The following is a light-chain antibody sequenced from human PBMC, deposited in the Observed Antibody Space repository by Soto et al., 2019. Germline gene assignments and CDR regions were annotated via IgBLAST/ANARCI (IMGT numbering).Light chain of an antibody. Sequence: QCSLTQPPSVSGAPGQRFTISCTGSSSNIGAGYDVHWYQQLPGTAPKLLIYRNTNRPSGVPDRFSGSKSGTSASLAITGLQAEDEADYYCQSCDSSLSGSGVFGTGTKVTVL. J-gene: IGLJ1*01. CDR3: QSCDSSLSGSGV. CDR2: RNT. CDR1: SSNIGAGYD. V-gene: IGLV1-40*01.